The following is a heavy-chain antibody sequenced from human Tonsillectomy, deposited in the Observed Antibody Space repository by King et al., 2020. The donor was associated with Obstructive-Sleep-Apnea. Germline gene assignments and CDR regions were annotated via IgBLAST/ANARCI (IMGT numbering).Heavy chain of an antibody. CDR3: ARDRDWSFDY. D-gene: IGHD3-9*01. CDR1: GFTLSSYS. Sequence: VQLVESGGGSVQPGGSLRLSCVASGFTLSSYSMNWVRQAPGKGLEWISHNNRDRVSVLYADSVKGRFTISRDDGKNSLYLQMNSLTAEDTAVYYCARDRDWSFDYWGQGTLVTVS. CDR2: NNRDRVSV. V-gene: IGHV3-48*01. J-gene: IGHJ4*02.